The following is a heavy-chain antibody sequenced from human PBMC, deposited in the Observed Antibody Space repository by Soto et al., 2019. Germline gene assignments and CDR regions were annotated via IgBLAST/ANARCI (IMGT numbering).Heavy chain of an antibody. V-gene: IGHV3-23*01. CDR2: ISGSGGST. CDR3: AKGLRGSGWYYDY. Sequence: GWSLRLSCAASVFTFISYAMSWVRQAPGKGLEWVSAISGSGGSTYYADSVKGRFTISRDNSKNTLYLQMNSLRAEDTAVYYCAKGLRGSGWYYDYWGQGTLVTVSS. J-gene: IGHJ4*02. CDR1: VFTFISYA. D-gene: IGHD6-19*01.